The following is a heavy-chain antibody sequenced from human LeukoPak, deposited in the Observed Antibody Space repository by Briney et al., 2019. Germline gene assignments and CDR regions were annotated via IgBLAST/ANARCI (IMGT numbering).Heavy chain of an antibody. CDR2: IYSGGST. CDR3: ASGSGSYYNVGDY. Sequence: GGSLRLSCAASGFTVSSNYMSWVRQAPGKGLEWVSVIYSGGSTYYADSVKGRFTISRDNSKNTLYLQMNSLRAEDTAVYYCASGSGSYYNVGDYWGQGTLVTVSS. J-gene: IGHJ4*02. CDR1: GFTVSSNY. D-gene: IGHD3-10*01. V-gene: IGHV3-53*01.